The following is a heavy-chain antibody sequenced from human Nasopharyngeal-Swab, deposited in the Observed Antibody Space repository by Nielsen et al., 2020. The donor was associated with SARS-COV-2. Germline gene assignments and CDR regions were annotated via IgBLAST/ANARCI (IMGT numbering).Heavy chain of an antibody. CDR1: RFTFSTYS. J-gene: IGHJ4*02. CDR3: ARLPSAWGRRDFDY. Sequence: GESLKISCAASRFTFSTYSMIWVRQAPAKGLEWVSWISRSVSYIYYAASVKGRFTISRENAKNALYLQMISLRAEDTAVYYCARLPSAWGRRDFDYWGQGTLVTVSS. V-gene: IGHV3-21*06. CDR2: ISRSVSYI. D-gene: IGHD6-19*01.